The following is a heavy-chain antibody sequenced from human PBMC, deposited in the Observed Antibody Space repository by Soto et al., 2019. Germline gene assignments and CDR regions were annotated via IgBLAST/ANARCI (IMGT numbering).Heavy chain of an antibody. V-gene: IGHV4-4*02. CDR1: GGSISSSNW. J-gene: IGHJ6*02. CDR2: IFHSGST. Sequence: PSETLSLTCAVSGGSISSSNWWWWVRQPPGEGLEWIGEIFHSGSTNYNPSLKSRVTISVDKSKNQFSLKLSLLTAADTAVYYCARRGGYCSSTSCYTSYYGMDVWGQGTTVTVSS. D-gene: IGHD2-2*02. CDR3: ARRGGYCSSTSCYTSYYGMDV.